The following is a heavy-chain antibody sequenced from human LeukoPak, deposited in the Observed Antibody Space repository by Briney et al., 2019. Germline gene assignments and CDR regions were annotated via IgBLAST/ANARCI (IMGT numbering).Heavy chain of an antibody. CDR1: GGSISSYY. CDR3: ARGGSGYDSFYYYGMDV. V-gene: IGHV4-59*01. CDR2: IYDSGST. Sequence: SETLSLTCAVSGGSISSYYWSWIRQPPGKGLEWIGYIYDSGSTNYNPSLKSRVTISVDTSKNQFSQKLSSVTAADTAVYYCARGGSGYDSFYYYGMDVWGQGTTVTVSS. D-gene: IGHD5-12*01. J-gene: IGHJ6*02.